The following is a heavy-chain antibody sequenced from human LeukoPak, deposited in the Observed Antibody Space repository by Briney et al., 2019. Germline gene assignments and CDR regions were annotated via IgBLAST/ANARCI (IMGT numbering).Heavy chain of an antibody. J-gene: IGHJ4*02. Sequence: SETLSLTCTVSGGSISSFYWTWIRQPPGKGLEWIGYIYYSGTTNYNPSLKSRVTISVDSSKNQFSLKLSSVTPADTAVYYCARDPRGDSDFDYWGQGTLVTVSS. D-gene: IGHD2-21*02. V-gene: IGHV4-59*01. CDR1: GGSISSFY. CDR2: IYYSGTT. CDR3: ARDPRGDSDFDY.